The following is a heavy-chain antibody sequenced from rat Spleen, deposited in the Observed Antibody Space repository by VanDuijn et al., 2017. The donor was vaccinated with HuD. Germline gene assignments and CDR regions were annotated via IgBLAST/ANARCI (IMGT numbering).Heavy chain of an antibody. CDR2: ISYEGSST. CDR1: GFTFSDYY. J-gene: IGHJ2*01. V-gene: IGHV5-22*01. CDR3: ARHWGY. Sequence: EVQLVESDGGLVQPGRSLKLSCAASGFTFSDYYMAWVRQAPKKGLEWVASISYEGSSTYYRDSVRGRFTVSRDNAKSTLSLQMDSLRSEDTATYYCARHWGYWGQGVMVTVSS. D-gene: IGHD4-6*01.